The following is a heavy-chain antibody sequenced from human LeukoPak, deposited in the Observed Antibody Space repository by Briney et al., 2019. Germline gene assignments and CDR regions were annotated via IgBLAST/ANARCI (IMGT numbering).Heavy chain of an antibody. Sequence: GGSLTLSCAASGFTFNKFALSWVRQAPGKGLEWVSAISINGDGTYYADSVRGRFTISRDNSKNTLYLQMNSLKTEDTAVYYCAKDLLFPRFGSESWGQGTLVTVSS. D-gene: IGHD3-10*01. V-gene: IGHV3-23*01. CDR3: AKDLLFPRFGSES. CDR1: GFTFNKFA. CDR2: ISINGDGT. J-gene: IGHJ5*02.